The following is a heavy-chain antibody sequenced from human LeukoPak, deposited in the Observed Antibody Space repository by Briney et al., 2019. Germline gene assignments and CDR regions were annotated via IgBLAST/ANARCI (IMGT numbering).Heavy chain of an antibody. D-gene: IGHD6-19*01. Sequence: GGSLRLSCAASGFTFSSYEMNWVRQAPGKGLEWVAVISYDGSNKYYADSVKGRFTISRDNSKNTLYLQMNSLRAEDTAVYYCAREGYSSGWLGSYFDYWGQGTLVTVSS. V-gene: IGHV3-30*03. CDR1: GFTFSSYE. CDR2: ISYDGSNK. J-gene: IGHJ4*02. CDR3: AREGYSSGWLGSYFDY.